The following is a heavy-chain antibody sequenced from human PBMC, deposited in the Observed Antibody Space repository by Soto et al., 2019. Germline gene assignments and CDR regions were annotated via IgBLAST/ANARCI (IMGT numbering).Heavy chain of an antibody. Sequence: SVKVSCKASGGTFSSYAISWVRQAPGQGLEWMGGIIPIFGTANYAQKFQGRVTITADESTSTAYMELSSLRSEDTAVYYCARNGIMIFGVGNPPYGMDVWGQGTMVTVSS. V-gene: IGHV1-69*13. CDR3: ARNGIMIFGVGNPPYGMDV. D-gene: IGHD3-3*01. CDR2: IIPIFGTA. CDR1: GGTFSSYA. J-gene: IGHJ6*01.